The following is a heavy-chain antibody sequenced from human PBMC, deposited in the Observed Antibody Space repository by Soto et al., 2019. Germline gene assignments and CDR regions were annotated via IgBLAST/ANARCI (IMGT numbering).Heavy chain of an antibody. CDR3: ARTLLTFGGVIVAHDAFDI. V-gene: IGHV4-34*01. CDR1: GGSFSGYY. Sequence: SETLSLTCAVYGGSFSGYYWSWIRQPPGKGLEWIGEINYSGSTNYNPSLKSRVTISVDTSKNQFSLKLSSVTAADTAVYYCARTLLTFGGVIVAHDAFDIWGQGTMVTVSS. J-gene: IGHJ3*02. CDR2: INYSGST. D-gene: IGHD3-16*02.